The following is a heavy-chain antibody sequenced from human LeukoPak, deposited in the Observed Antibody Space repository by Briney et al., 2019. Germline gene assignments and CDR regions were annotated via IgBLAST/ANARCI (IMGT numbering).Heavy chain of an antibody. CDR3: ASSATERYSSGYYYLSGWFDP. CDR2: IHYTGTT. CDR1: GASISSSY. J-gene: IGHJ5*02. V-gene: IGHV4-59*12. D-gene: IGHD3-22*01. Sequence: SETLSLTCTVSGASISSSYWSWIRQPPGKGLEWIGYIHYTGTTNYNPSLKSRVAISVDTSKTQFSLKLNSVTAADTAVYYCASSATERYSSGYYYLSGWFDPWGQGTLVTVSS.